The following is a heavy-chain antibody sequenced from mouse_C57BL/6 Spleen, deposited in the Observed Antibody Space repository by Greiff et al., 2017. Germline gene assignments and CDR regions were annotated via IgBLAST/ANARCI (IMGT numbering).Heavy chain of an antibody. D-gene: IGHD2-2*01. V-gene: IGHV1-59*01. CDR2: IDSSDSYT. Sequence: QVQLKQSGAELVRPGTSVKLSCKASGYTFTSYWMHWVKQRPGQGLEWIGVIDSSDSYTNYNQKFKGKATLTVDTSSSTAYMQLSSLTSEDSAVYYCARSYMVTTTGYAMDYWGQGTSVTVSS. CDR3: ARSYMVTTTGYAMDY. J-gene: IGHJ4*01. CDR1: GYTFTSYW.